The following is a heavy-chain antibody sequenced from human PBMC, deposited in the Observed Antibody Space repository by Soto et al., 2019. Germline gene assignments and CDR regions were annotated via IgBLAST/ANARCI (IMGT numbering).Heavy chain of an antibody. CDR2: IWEEGSEE. Sequence: QVQLVESGGGVVQPGRSLRLSCAASGFIFSNSLMHWVRQAPGKGLEWVAVIWEEGSEEYYPDSVKGRFTISRDNSMNTLYLQMDRLRVDDMAVYYCAREPEGSVFGLDSWGQGTLVTVSS. V-gene: IGHV3-33*01. D-gene: IGHD3-10*02. J-gene: IGHJ5*01. CDR3: AREPEGSVFGLDS. CDR1: GFIFSNSL.